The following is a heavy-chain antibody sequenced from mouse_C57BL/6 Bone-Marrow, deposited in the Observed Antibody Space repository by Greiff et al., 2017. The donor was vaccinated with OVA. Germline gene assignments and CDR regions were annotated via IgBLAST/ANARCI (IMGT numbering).Heavy chain of an antibody. CDR2: IYPSDSET. CDR1: GYTFTSYW. CDR3: ARGLPFAY. Sequence: VKLQQPGAELVRPGSSVKLSCKASGYTFTSYWMDWVKQRPGQGLEWIGNIYPSDSETHYNQKFKDKATLTVDKSSSTAYMQLSSLTSEDSAVYYCARGLPFAYWGQGTLVTVSA. V-gene: IGHV1-61*01. D-gene: IGHD2-2*01. J-gene: IGHJ3*01.